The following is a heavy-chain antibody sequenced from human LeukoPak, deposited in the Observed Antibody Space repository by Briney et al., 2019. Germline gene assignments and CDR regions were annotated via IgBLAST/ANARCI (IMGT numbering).Heavy chain of an antibody. J-gene: IGHJ4*02. D-gene: IGHD3-16*01. V-gene: IGHV4-39*07. CDR1: GGSITSGSYY. Sequence: SETLSLTCTVSGGSITSGSYYWAWIRQPPGKGLEWIGNIYFDGSTYYNPSLKSRVTMSVDASKNQFSLKLSSVTAADTAVYYCARVGDYALKDWGQGTLVTVSS. CDR3: ARVGDYALKD. CDR2: IYFDGST.